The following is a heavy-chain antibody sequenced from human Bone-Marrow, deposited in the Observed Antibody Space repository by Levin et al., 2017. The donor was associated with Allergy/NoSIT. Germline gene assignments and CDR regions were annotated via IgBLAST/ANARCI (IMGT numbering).Heavy chain of an antibody. CDR2: ISRRSSYI. V-gene: IGHV3-21*01. Sequence: GGSLRLSCAASTFLFSDYTMNWVRQAPGKGLEWVASISRRSSYIYYADSVKGRFTISRDNAKNSVSLQMNSLRVEDTAIYYCARGLKVLTTGSLYHNAMDAWGQGTTVSVSS. D-gene: IGHD3-9*01. CDR1: TFLFSDYT. CDR3: ARGLKVLTTGSLYHNAMDA. J-gene: IGHJ6*02.